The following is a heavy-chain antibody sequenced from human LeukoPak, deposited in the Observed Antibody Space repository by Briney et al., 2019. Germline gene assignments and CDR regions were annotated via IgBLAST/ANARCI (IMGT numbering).Heavy chain of an antibody. Sequence: ASVKVSCKASGYTFTSYDINWVRQATGQGLEWMGWMNPNSGNTGYARKFQGRVTMTRNTSISTAYMELSSLRSEDTAVYYCARDGKGRGHSGWYLFWGQGTLVTVSS. CDR3: ARDGKGRGHSGWYLF. J-gene: IGHJ4*02. V-gene: IGHV1-8*01. CDR1: GYTFTSYD. D-gene: IGHD6-19*01. CDR2: MNPNSGNT.